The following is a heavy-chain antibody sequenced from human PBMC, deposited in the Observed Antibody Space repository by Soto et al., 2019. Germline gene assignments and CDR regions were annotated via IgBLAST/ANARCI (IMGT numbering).Heavy chain of an antibody. V-gene: IGHV1-18*01. D-gene: IGHD3-22*01. J-gene: IGHJ4*02. CDR1: GYTFTSYG. Sequence: ASVKVSCKASGYTFTSYGISWVRQAPGQGLEWMGWISAYNGNTNYAQKLQGRVTMTTDTSTSTAYMELRSLRSDDTAVYYCARKDYYDSSGCVDYWGQGTLVTVSS. CDR2: ISAYNGNT. CDR3: ARKDYYDSSGCVDY.